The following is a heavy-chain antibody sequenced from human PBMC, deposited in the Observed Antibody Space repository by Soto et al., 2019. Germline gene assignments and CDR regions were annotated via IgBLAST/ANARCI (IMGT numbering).Heavy chain of an antibody. CDR3: ARDKITGLFDY. CDR1: GGSLRGYY. CDR2: INHSGST. J-gene: IGHJ4*02. V-gene: IGHV4-34*01. Sequence: PSESRSPPCPLHGGSLRGYYWTWIPQPPGTGLEWIGEINHSGSTNYNPSLKSRVTISVDTSKNQFSLKLTSVTAADTAVYYCARDKITGLFDYWGQGTLVTVSS. D-gene: IGHD2-8*02.